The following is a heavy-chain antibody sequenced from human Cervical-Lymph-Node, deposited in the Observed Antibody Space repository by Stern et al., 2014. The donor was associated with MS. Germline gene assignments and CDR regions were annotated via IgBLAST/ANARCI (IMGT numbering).Heavy chain of an antibody. J-gene: IGHJ5*02. CDR1: GYTFTSYG. D-gene: IGHD4-17*01. Sequence: QVQLVQSGAEVKKPGASVKVSCKASGYTFTSYGISWVRQAPGQGIEWMGWISAYSGSTNYAQKFQGRVTMTTDTSTSTAYMELRSLRSDDTAVYYCARDYYNTMTTGTLPNKYNWFGPWGQGTLVTVSS. CDR3: ARDYYNTMTTGTLPNKYNWFGP. CDR2: ISAYSGST. V-gene: IGHV1-18*04.